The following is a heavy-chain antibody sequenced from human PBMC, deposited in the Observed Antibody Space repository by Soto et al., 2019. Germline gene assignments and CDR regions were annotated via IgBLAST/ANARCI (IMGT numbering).Heavy chain of an antibody. Sequence: ASVKVSCKASGYTFTSYYMHWVRQAPGQGLEWMGIINPSSGSTSYAQKFQGRVTMTRDTSTSTVYMELSSLRSEGTAVYYCAREISWGSCPYYYYYYGMDVWGQGTTVTVSS. V-gene: IGHV1-46*01. J-gene: IGHJ6*02. D-gene: IGHD2-15*01. CDR3: AREISWGSCPYYYYYYGMDV. CDR1: GYTFTSYY. CDR2: INPSSGST.